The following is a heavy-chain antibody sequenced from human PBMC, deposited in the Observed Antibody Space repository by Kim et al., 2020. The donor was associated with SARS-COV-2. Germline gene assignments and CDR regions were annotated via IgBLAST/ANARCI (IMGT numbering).Heavy chain of an antibody. CDR3: AKEGWYYYDSSAYSYGFDY. D-gene: IGHD3-22*01. J-gene: IGHJ4*02. V-gene: IGHV3-30*02. Sequence: GRFTISRDNSKNTLYLQRNSLGAEDTAVYYCAKEGWYYYDSSAYSYGFDYWGQGTLVTVSS.